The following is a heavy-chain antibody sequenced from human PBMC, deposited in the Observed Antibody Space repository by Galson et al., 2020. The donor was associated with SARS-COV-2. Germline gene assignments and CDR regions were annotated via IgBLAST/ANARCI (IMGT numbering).Heavy chain of an antibody. CDR1: GFTFSSYG. D-gene: IGHD6-19*01. J-gene: IGHJ6*02. CDR3: ARDDSSGWYPPLYYYYSGMDV. CDR2: IWYDGSNK. V-gene: IGHV3-33*01. Sequence: GGSLRLSCAASGFTFSSYGMHWVRQAPGKGLEWVAVIWYDGSNKYYADSVKGRFTISRDNSKNTLYLQMNSLRAEDTAVYYCARDDSSGWYPPLYYYYSGMDVWAKGPRSPSP.